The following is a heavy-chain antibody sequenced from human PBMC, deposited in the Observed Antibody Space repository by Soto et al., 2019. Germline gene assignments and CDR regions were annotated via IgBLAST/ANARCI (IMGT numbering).Heavy chain of an antibody. V-gene: IGHV5-10-1*01. CDR2: IDPSDSYT. Sequence: ASVKVSCKASGYSFTSYWISWVRQLPGKGLEWMGRIDPSDSYTNYSPSFQGHVTISADKSISTAYLQWSSLKASDTAMYYCARHSGSYSYGMDVWGQGTTVTVSS. D-gene: IGHD1-26*01. CDR3: ARHSGSYSYGMDV. J-gene: IGHJ6*02. CDR1: GYSFTSYW.